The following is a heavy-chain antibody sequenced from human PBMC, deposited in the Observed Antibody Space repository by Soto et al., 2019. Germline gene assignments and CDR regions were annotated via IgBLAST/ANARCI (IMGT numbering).Heavy chain of an antibody. CDR3: ARHGGVHYDSSGYHYALDY. D-gene: IGHD3-22*01. Sequence: PGESLKISCKGSGYSFRNNWITWVRQMPGKGLEWMGRIDLTDSCTSYSPSFQGHVSFSADTSINTAYLQWSSLRASDTAMYYCARHGGVHYDSSGYHYALDYWGQGTPVTLSS. J-gene: IGHJ4*02. CDR1: GYSFRNNW. CDR2: IDLTDSCT. V-gene: IGHV5-10-1*01.